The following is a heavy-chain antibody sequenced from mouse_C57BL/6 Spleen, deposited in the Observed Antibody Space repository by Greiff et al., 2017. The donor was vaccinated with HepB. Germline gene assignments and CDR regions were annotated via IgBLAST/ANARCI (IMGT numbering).Heavy chain of an antibody. CDR3: AREGILSFDY. CDR1: GFTFSDYY. D-gene: IGHD1-2*01. CDR2: INYDGSST. Sequence: EVKLVESEGGLVQPGSSMKLSCTASGFTFSDYYMAWVRQVPEKGLEWVANINYDGSSTYYLDSLKSRFIISRDNAKNILYLQMSSLKSEDTATYYCAREGILSFDYWGQGTTLTVSS. V-gene: IGHV5-16*01. J-gene: IGHJ2*01.